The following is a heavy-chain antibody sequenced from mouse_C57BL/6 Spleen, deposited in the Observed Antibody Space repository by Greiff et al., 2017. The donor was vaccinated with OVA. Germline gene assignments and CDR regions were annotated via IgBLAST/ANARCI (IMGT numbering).Heavy chain of an antibody. CDR3: ARSEGQAMDY. CDR2: IYTGDGST. V-gene: IGHV1-85*01. J-gene: IGHJ4*01. CDR1: GYTFTSYD. D-gene: IGHD3-3*01. Sequence: VQLQQSGPGLVKPGASVKFSCTASGYTFTSYDINWVKQRPGQGLEWIGWIYTGDGSTKYDEKFKGKVTLTVDTSSSTAYMEHHSLTTEDYAVDFCARSEGQAMDYWGQGTSGTVSS.